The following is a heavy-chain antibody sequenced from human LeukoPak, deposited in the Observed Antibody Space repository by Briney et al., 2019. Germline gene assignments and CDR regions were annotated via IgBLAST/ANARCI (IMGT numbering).Heavy chain of an antibody. J-gene: IGHJ5*02. D-gene: IGHD3-3*01. CDR1: GYTFSDFG. Sequence: ASVKVSCKASGYTFSDFGISWVRRAPGQGLEWMGWTSTHNDNRNYLQKFQGRVTMTTDTSTSTAYMELNGLTSDDTAVYYCARGAGRDFWSGYCATWGQGTLVTVSS. CDR3: ARGAGRDFWSGYCAT. CDR2: TSTHNDNR. V-gene: IGHV1-18*01.